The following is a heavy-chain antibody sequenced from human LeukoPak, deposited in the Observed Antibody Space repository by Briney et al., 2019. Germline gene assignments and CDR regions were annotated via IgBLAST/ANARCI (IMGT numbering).Heavy chain of an antibody. CDR1: GFSFGTYG. V-gene: IGHV3-20*04. D-gene: IGHD2-2*01. Sequence: GGSLRLSCAASGFSFGTYGMTWVRQVPGKGLEWVSGINRNGISTLYADSVKGRFTISRDNAKNSLYLQMNSLRAEDTAVYYCTRGAYYWGYCSSTSCYGIDPWGQGTLVTVSS. CDR3: TRGAYYWGYCSSTSCYGIDP. J-gene: IGHJ5*02. CDR2: INRNGIST.